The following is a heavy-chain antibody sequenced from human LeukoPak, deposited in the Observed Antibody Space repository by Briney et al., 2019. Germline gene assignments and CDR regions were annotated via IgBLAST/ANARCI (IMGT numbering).Heavy chain of an antibody. CDR2: SYHSGST. D-gene: IGHD1-14*01. J-gene: IGHJ4*02. V-gene: IGHV4-38-2*02. Sequence: SETLSLTCTVSGGSISSYYWSWIRQPPGKGLEWIGSSYHSGSTYQSPSLKSRVTISVDTSKNQFSLKLSSVTAADTAVYFCARAPSLTHFDYWGQGTLVTVSS. CDR3: ARAPSLTHFDY. CDR1: GGSISSYY.